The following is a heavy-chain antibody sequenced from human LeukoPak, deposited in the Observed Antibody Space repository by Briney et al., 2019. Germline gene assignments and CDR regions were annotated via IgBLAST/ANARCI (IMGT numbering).Heavy chain of an antibody. D-gene: IGHD3-10*01. CDR1: GFTFTTYA. Sequence: GGSLRLSCAASGFTFTTYAMSWVRQAPGKGLEWVSVISGSGDSTYYADSVKGRFTISRDISKNTLYLQMKSLRAGDTAVYYCARETSARGVSTHWGQGTLVTVSS. CDR3: ARETSARGVSTH. V-gene: IGHV3-23*01. J-gene: IGHJ4*02. CDR2: ISGSGDST.